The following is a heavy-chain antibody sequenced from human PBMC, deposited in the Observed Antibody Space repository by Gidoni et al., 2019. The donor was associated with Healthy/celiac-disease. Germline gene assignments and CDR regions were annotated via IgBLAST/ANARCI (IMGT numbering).Heavy chain of an antibody. J-gene: IGHJ6*02. CDR2: ISAYNGNT. CDR3: ARGSPRDPAAIPGAYGMDV. Sequence: QVQLVQSGAEVKKPGASVTVSCKASGYTFTSYGLSWVRQAPGQGLEWMGWISAYNGNTNYAQKLQGRVTMTTDTSTSTAYMELRSLRSDDTAVYYCARGSPRDPAAIPGAYGMDVWGQGTTVTVSS. V-gene: IGHV1-18*01. D-gene: IGHD2-2*01. CDR1: GYTFTSYG.